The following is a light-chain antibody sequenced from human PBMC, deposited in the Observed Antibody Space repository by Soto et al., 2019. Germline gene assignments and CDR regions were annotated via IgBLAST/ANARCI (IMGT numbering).Light chain of an antibody. V-gene: IGKV1-9*01. CDR3: QQLNTLPFT. J-gene: IGKJ5*01. CDR1: QSISSY. CDR2: KAS. Sequence: DIQMTQSPSSLSASVGGRVTITCRASQSISSYLNWYQQKPGKAPKLLIYKASTLKSGVPSRFSGSGSGTEFTLTISGLLPEDFATYHCQQLNTLPFTFGQGTRLQIK.